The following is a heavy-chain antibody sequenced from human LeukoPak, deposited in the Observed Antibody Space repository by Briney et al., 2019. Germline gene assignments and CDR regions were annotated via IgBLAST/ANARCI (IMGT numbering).Heavy chain of an antibody. V-gene: IGHV4-59*08. CDR2: NYYSGYT. D-gene: IGHD1-26*01. Sequence: SDTLSLTCTVSGGSISSYYWSWIRQPPGKGLEWIAYNYYSGYTNYNPSLKSRASISVDTSKNLCSLRLSSVTAADTAVYYCARHAIYSGGYSYWFDPWGLGTLVTVSS. CDR1: GGSISSYY. CDR3: ARHAIYSGGYSYWFDP. J-gene: IGHJ5*02.